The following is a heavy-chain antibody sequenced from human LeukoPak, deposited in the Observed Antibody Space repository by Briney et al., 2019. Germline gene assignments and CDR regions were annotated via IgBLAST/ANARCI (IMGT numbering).Heavy chain of an antibody. CDR2: IYYSGST. V-gene: IGHV4-39*01. CDR1: GGSISSYY. CDR3: ARLGAAPYFDY. D-gene: IGHD1-26*01. J-gene: IGHJ4*02. Sequence: PSETLSLTCTVSGGSISSYYWSWMRQPPGKGLEWIGSIYYSGSTYYNPSLKSRVTISVDTSKNQFSLKLSSVTAADTAVYYCARLGAAPYFDYWGQGTLVTVSS.